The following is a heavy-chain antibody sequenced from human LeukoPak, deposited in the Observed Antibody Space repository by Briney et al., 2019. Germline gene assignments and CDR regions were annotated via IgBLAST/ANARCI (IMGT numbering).Heavy chain of an antibody. CDR2: ISAYNGNT. V-gene: IGHV1-18*04. J-gene: IGHJ5*02. CDR1: GYTFTSYG. Sequence: ASVKVSCKASGYTFTSYGISWVRQAPGQGREWMGWISAYNGNTNYAQKLQGRVTMTTDTSTSTAYMELRSLRSDDTAVYYCAREKSRGYSYGRTNWFDPWGQGTLVTVSS. CDR3: AREKSRGYSYGRTNWFDP. D-gene: IGHD5-18*01.